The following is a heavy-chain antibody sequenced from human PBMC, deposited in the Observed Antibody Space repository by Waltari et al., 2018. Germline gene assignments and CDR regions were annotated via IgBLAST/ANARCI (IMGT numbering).Heavy chain of an antibody. Sequence: QVQLVESGGGVVQPGGSLRLSCAASGFTFSSYGMHWVRQAPGKGLEWVAFIRYDGSNKYYADSVKGRFTISRDNSKNTLYLQMNSLRAEDTAVYYCAKDRIYYDILTGGMDVWGQGTTVTVSS. D-gene: IGHD3-9*01. CDR3: AKDRIYYDILTGGMDV. V-gene: IGHV3-30*02. CDR2: IRYDGSNK. J-gene: IGHJ6*02. CDR1: GFTFSSYG.